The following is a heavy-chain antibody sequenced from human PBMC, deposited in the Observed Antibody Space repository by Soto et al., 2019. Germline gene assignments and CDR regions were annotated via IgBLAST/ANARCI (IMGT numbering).Heavy chain of an antibody. CDR3: ARPYSSGWYGDLDY. CDR2: ISYDGSNK. Sequence: GRSLRLSCTASGCTFSSYAMHWVHQAPGKGLEWVAVISYDGSNKYYADSGKGRFTICRDNSKNTMYLQMNSLRVEDTAVYYCARPYSSGWYGDLDYWGQGTLVTVSS. J-gene: IGHJ4*02. V-gene: IGHV3-30-3*01. CDR1: GCTFSSYA. D-gene: IGHD6-19*01.